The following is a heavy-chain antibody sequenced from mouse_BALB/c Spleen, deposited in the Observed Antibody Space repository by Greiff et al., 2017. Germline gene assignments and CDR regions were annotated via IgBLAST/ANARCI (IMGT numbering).Heavy chain of an antibody. CDR3: TREQVYGNYKDWYFDV. CDR2: ISSGGSYT. Sequence: EVKLMESGGGLVKPGGSLKLSCAASGFTFSSYTMSWVRQTPEKRLEWVATISSGGSYTYYPDSVKGRFTISRDNAKNTLYLQMSSLKSEDTAMYYCTREQVYGNYKDWYFDVWGAGTTVAVSS. J-gene: IGHJ1*01. CDR1: GFTFSSYT. V-gene: IGHV5-6-4*01. D-gene: IGHD2-1*01.